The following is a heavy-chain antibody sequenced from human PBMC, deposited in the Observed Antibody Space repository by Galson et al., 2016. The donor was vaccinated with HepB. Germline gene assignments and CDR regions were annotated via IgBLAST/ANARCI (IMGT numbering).Heavy chain of an antibody. J-gene: IGHJ4*02. D-gene: IGHD7-27*01. V-gene: IGHV6-1*01. CDR2: TFYRSNWQN. CDR3: ARSYLLGRGFGW. CDR1: GDSVSSNSAT. Sequence: CAISGDSVSSNSATWNWIRQSPSRGLEWLGRTFYRSNWQNDYAESVKSRITINPDTSKNQFSLQLNSVTPDDTAMYYCARSYLLGRGFGWWGQGTLVTVSS.